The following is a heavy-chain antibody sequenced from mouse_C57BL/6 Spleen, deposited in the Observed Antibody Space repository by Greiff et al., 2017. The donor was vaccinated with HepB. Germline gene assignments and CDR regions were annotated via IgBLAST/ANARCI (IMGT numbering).Heavy chain of an antibody. J-gene: IGHJ3*01. CDR1: GFTFSDYG. Sequence: LVESGGGLVKPGGSLKLSCAASGFTFSDYGMHWVRQAPEKGLEWVAYISSGSSTIYYADTVKGRFTISRDNAKNTLCLQMTSLRSEDTAMYYCARNYGTPAWFAYWGQGTLVTVSA. V-gene: IGHV5-17*01. D-gene: IGHD1-1*01. CDR2: ISSGSSTI. CDR3: ARNYGTPAWFAY.